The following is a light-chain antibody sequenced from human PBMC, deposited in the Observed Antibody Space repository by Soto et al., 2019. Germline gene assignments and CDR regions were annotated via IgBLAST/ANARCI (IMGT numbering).Light chain of an antibody. CDR1: ISDVGAYDY. CDR3: CSYADNYSYV. Sequence: QSLPRPPGSVCGSPGQSFTISCTGTISDVGAYDYVSWYQQHPGKAPKLMTYDVSKRPSGVPDRFSGSKSGNTASLTISGLQAEDEADYYCCSYADNYSYVFGTGTKVTVL. J-gene: IGLJ1*01. CDR2: DVS. V-gene: IGLV2-11*01.